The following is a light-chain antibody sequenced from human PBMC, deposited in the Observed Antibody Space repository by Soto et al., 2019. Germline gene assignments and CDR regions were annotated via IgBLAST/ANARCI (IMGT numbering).Light chain of an antibody. J-gene: IGKJ5*01. V-gene: IGKV3-15*01. CDR3: QQYNTWRSIS. CDR2: DTS. Sequence: EIVMTQYPATLSVSPGERVTPSSAASQSVSNNLGWYQHKPGQAPRLLIYDTSTRAAGTPARFTGSGSGTDFTLTISSLQSEDFAVYYCQQYNTWRSISFGQGTRLEIK. CDR1: QSVSNN.